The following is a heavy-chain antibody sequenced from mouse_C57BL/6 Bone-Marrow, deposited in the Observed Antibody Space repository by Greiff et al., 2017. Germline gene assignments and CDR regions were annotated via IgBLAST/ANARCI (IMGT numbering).Heavy chain of an antibody. D-gene: IGHD1-1*01. CDR3: ATLFDFDY. V-gene: IGHV1-69*01. J-gene: IGHJ2*01. Sequence: VQLQQPGAELVMPGASVKLSCKASGYTFTSYWMHWVKQRPGQGLEWIGEIDPSDSYTNYNQKFKGKYTLTVDKSSSTAYMQLSSLTSEDSAVYYCATLFDFDYWGQGTTLTVSS. CDR2: IDPSDSYT. CDR1: GYTFTSYW.